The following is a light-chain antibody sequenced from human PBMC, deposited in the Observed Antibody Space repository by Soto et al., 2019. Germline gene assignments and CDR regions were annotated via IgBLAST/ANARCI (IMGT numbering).Light chain of an antibody. Sequence: TQIPQFTYSLYAPVGDRVTITSRASQDIRTALDWYQQKPGKAPRRLIYAASSLQSGVPSRFSGSGSGTEFTLTISSLQPEDFATYFCLQHSSVPWAFGQGTKVDIK. CDR1: QDIRTA. CDR2: AAS. V-gene: IGKV1-17*01. CDR3: LQHSSVPWA. J-gene: IGKJ1*01.